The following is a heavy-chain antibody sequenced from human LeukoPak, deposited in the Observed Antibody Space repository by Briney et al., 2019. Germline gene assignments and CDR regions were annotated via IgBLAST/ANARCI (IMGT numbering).Heavy chain of an antibody. V-gene: IGHV3-9*01. Sequence: GGSLRLSCAASGFTFDDYAMHWVRQAPGKGLEWVSGISWNSGDIGYADSVKGRFTISRDNAKNSLYLQMNSLRAEDTALYYCARDWGVVQNGAFDIWGQGTMVTVSS. J-gene: IGHJ3*02. CDR1: GFTFDDYA. CDR2: ISWNSGDI. CDR3: ARDWGVVQNGAFDI. D-gene: IGHD2-2*01.